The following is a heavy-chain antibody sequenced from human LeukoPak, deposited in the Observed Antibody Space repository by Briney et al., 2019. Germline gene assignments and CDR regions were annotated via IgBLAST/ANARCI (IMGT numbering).Heavy chain of an antibody. V-gene: IGHV1-2*02. Sequence: ASVKVSCKASGYTFTGYYMHWVRQAPGQGLEWMGWINPNSGGTNYAQKFQGRVTMTRDTSISTAYMELSRLRSDDTAVYYCARLFDPLYFYASTAVGEEFSFYMDVWGKGTTVTASS. CDR1: GYTFTGYY. J-gene: IGHJ6*03. CDR3: ARLFDPLYFYASTAVGEEFSFYMDV. D-gene: IGHD2/OR15-2a*01. CDR2: INPNSGGT.